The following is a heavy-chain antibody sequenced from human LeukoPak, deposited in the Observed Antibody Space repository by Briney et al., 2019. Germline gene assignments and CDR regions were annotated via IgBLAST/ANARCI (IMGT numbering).Heavy chain of an antibody. D-gene: IGHD5-18*01. CDR3: AKGRIQLWRGPFDY. Sequence: QTGGTLRLSCAASGFTFSSYGMSWVRQAPGKGLEWVSAISGTGGTTHYADSVKGRFTISRDNSKNTLYLQMNSLRAEDTAVYYCAKGRIQLWRGPFDYWGQGTLVTVSS. J-gene: IGHJ4*02. V-gene: IGHV3-23*01. CDR2: ISGTGGTT. CDR1: GFTFSSYG.